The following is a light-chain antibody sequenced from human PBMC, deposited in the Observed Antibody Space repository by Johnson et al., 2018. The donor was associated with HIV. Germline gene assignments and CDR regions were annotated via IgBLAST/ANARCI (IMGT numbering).Light chain of an antibody. CDR1: SSNIGNNY. J-gene: IGLJ1*01. CDR3: GTWDSSLSAYA. CDR2: DNN. V-gene: IGLV1-51*01. Sequence: QSVLTQAPSVSAAPGQKVTISCSGSSSNIGNNYVSWYQQLPGTAPKLLIYDNNKRPSGIPDRFSGSKSGTSATLGITGLQTGDEGDYYCGTWDSSLSAYAFGTGTKVTVL.